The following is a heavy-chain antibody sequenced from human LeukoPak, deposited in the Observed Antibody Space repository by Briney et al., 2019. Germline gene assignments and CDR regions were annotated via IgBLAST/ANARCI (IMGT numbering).Heavy chain of an antibody. CDR2: ISADGGST. Sequence: GGSLRLSCVASGLTFHEYAMHWVRQAPGKGLEWVSLISADGGSTFYADSVRGRFSISRDNSKNSLYLQMNSLRTEDTAMYYCAKESGKFDYWGQGTLVAVSS. CDR1: GLTFHEYA. J-gene: IGHJ4*02. V-gene: IGHV3-43*02. CDR3: AKESGKFDY.